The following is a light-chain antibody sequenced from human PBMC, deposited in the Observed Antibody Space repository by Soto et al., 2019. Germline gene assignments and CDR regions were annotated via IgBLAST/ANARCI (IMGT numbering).Light chain of an antibody. CDR3: QAWDSSTPYV. CDR2: QDS. J-gene: IGLJ1*01. CDR1: KLGDKY. Sequence: SYELTQPPSVSVSPGQTASITCSGDKLGDKYACWYQQKPGQSPVLVIYQDSKRPSGIPERFSGPNSGNTATLTISGTQAMDEADYYCQAWDSSTPYVFGTGTKLTVL. V-gene: IGLV3-1*01.